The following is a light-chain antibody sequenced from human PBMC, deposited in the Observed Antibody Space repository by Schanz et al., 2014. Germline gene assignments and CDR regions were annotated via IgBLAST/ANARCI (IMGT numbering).Light chain of an antibody. CDR1: SSGVGDLNY. J-gene: IGLJ2*01. CDR2: DIN. V-gene: IGLV2-11*01. Sequence: QSALTQPRSVSGSPGQSVSISCTGTSSGVGDLNYVSWYQQLPGKAPRLLIYDINKRPSGVPDRFSGSKSGNTASLTISGLQAEDEADYYCCSYAGTYSVVFGGGTKVT. CDR3: CSYAGTYSVV.